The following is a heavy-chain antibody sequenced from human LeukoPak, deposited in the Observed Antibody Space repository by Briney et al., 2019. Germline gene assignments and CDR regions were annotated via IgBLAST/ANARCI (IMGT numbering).Heavy chain of an antibody. V-gene: IGHV3-74*01. D-gene: IGHD2-8*01. CDR1: GFTFTTYW. J-gene: IGHJ5*02. CDR2: INSDGSIT. CDR3: AKDVRRCNGACT. Sequence: SGGSLRLSCAASGFTFTTYWMHWVRQAPGKGLVWVSHINSDGSITSYADSVKGRFTIPRDNAKNTLYLQMNSLRVEDTAIYYCAKDVRRCNGACTWGQGTLVTVSS.